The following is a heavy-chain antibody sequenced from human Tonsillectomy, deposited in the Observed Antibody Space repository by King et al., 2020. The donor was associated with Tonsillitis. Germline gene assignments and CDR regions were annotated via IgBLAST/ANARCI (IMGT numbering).Heavy chain of an antibody. CDR1: GFTFSSYG. CDR3: ARVGPDGSGSSYYYYGMDV. J-gene: IGHJ6*02. V-gene: IGHV3-33*05. Sequence: VQLVESGGGVVQPGRSLRLSCAASGFTFSSYGMHWVRQAPGKGLEWVAVISYDGSNKYFADSVKGRFTISRDNSKNTLYLQMNSLRAEDTAVYYCARVGPDGSGSSYYYYGMDVWGQGTTVTVSS. D-gene: IGHD3-10*01. CDR2: ISYDGSNK.